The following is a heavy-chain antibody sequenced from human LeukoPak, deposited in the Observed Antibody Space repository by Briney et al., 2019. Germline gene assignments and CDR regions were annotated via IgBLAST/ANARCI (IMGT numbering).Heavy chain of an antibody. Sequence: GGPLRLSCAASGFTFSDYYMSWIRQAPGRGLEWLSYISSSGTTIYYADSVKGRFTISRDNAKNSLHLQMNSLRAEDTAVYYCARVGANSGYYSDYWGQGTLVTVSS. J-gene: IGHJ4*02. CDR2: ISSSGTTI. CDR3: ARVGANSGYYSDY. CDR1: GFTFSDYY. V-gene: IGHV3-11*01. D-gene: IGHD3-3*01.